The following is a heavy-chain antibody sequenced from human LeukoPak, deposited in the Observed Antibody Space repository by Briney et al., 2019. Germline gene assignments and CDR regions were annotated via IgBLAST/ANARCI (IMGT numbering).Heavy chain of an antibody. CDR2: IKQDGSEK. CDR1: VGYISSYY. V-gene: IGHV3-7*01. J-gene: IGHJ4*02. D-gene: IGHD1-7*01. Sequence: PSETLSLSCTVSVGYISSYYWGWVRQAPEKGLEWVANIKQDGSEKYYVDSVKGRFTISRDNAKNSLYLQVNSLRAEDTAVYYCARFRNWNYLGHFDYWGQGTLVTVSS. CDR3: ARFRNWNYLGHFDY.